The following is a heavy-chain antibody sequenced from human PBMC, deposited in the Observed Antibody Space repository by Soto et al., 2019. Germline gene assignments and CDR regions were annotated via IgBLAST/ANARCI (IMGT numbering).Heavy chain of an antibody. CDR2: IYTSGST. V-gene: IGHV4-4*07. J-gene: IGHJ4*02. Sequence: ASETLSLTCTVSGGSISSYYWSWIRQPAGKGLEWIGRIYTSGSTNYCPSLKSRVTMSVDTSKNQFSLKLTSVTAADTAVYFCARDSGDYQGFDYWGQGTLVTVSS. CDR3: ARDSGDYQGFDY. D-gene: IGHD4-17*01. CDR1: GGSISSYY.